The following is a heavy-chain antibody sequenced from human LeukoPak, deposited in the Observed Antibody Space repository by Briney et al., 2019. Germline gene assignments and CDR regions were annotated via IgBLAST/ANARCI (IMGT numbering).Heavy chain of an antibody. Sequence: GGSLRLSCAASGFTFSSYSMNWVRQAPGKGLEWVSSISSSSSYIYCADSVKGRFTISRDNAKNSLYLQMNGLRAEDTAVYYCARDPAGYKYYYYYMDVWGKGTTVTVSS. J-gene: IGHJ6*03. D-gene: IGHD5-24*01. CDR2: ISSSSSYI. CDR3: ARDPAGYKYYYYYMDV. V-gene: IGHV3-21*01. CDR1: GFTFSSYS.